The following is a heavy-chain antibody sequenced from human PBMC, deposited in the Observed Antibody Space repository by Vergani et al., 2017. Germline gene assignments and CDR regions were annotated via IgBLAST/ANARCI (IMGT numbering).Heavy chain of an antibody. V-gene: IGHV3-30*02. CDR3: AKEGITMIVWYFDY. CDR1: GFTFSSYG. J-gene: IGHJ4*02. D-gene: IGHD3-22*01. CDR2: IRYDGSNK. Sequence: QVQLVESGGGVVQPGGSLRLSCAASGFTFSSYGMHWVRQAPGKGLEWVAFIRYDGSNKYYADSVKGRFTISRDNSKNTLYLQMNSLRAEDTAVYYCAKEGITMIVWYFDYWSQGTLVTVSS.